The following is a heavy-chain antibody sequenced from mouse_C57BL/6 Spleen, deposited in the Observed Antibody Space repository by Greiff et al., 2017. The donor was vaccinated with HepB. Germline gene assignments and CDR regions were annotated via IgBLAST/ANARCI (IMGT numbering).Heavy chain of an antibody. CDR2: INPYNGGT. CDR3: ARGGAPRTYYFDY. V-gene: IGHV1-19*01. Sequence: DVKLVESGPVLVKPGASVKMSCKASGYTFTDYYMNWVKQSHGKSLEWIGVINPYNGGTSYNQKFKGKATLTVDKSSSTAYMELNSLTSEDSAVYYCARGGAPRTYYFDYWGQGTTLTVSS. CDR1: GYTFTDYY. J-gene: IGHJ2*01.